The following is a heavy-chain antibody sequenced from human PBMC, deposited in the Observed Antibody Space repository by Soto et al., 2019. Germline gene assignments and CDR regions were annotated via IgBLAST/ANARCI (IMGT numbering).Heavy chain of an antibody. Sequence: GGSLRLSCAASGFTFSSYAMAWVRQAPGKGLEWVSTISGTGGNTYYADSVKGRFTISRDNSKNTVYLQMNSLRAEDTAVYYCVKAVYLLDFDYWGQGTLVASPQ. CDR3: VKAVYLLDFDY. D-gene: IGHD1-20*01. V-gene: IGHV3-23*01. CDR2: ISGTGGNT. CDR1: GFTFSSYA. J-gene: IGHJ4*02.